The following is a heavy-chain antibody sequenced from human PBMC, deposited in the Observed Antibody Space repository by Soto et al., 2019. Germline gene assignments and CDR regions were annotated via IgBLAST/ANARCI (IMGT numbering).Heavy chain of an antibody. Sequence: PGGSLRLSCAASGFIFSSSWMTWVRQAPGKGLEWVANIKPDGSELYYADSVKGRFTISRDNARNSLYLQMSSLRAEDTAVYYCARESLLKSIPIYRYFYYAMDGWGQGTTVTVSS. CDR3: ARESLLKSIPIYRYFYYAMDG. D-gene: IGHD2-21*01. J-gene: IGHJ6*02. CDR2: IKPDGSEL. CDR1: GFIFSSSW. V-gene: IGHV3-7*03.